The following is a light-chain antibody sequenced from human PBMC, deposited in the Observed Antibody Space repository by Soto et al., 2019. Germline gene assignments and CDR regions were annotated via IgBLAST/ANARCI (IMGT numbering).Light chain of an antibody. CDR3: QQYGSSPRT. CDR2: GAS. J-gene: IGKJ1*01. CDR1: QSVASRN. V-gene: IGKV3-20*01. Sequence: IVLTQSPGTLSLSPGDRATLSCRASQSVASRNLAWYQQRPGQAPSLLIYGASTRATGIPDRFSGSGSGTDFTLTISRLEPDDFAVYYCQQYGSSPRTFGQWTKVEI.